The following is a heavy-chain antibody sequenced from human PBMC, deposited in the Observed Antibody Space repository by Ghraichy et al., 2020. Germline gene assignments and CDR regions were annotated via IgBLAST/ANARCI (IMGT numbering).Heavy chain of an antibody. D-gene: IGHD3-10*01. J-gene: IGHJ5*02. CDR2: IYFTGGT. V-gene: IGHV4-61*08. CDR3: ARQRRSSDCFDP. CDR1: GDSVSSGAYY. Sequence: SETLSLTCSVSGDSVSSGAYYWSWIRQPPGKGLEWIGYIYFTGGTNYNPSLRSRVTISLDTSRNEFSLKMRSVTAADTAVYFCARQRRSSDCFDPWGQGTLVTVSS.